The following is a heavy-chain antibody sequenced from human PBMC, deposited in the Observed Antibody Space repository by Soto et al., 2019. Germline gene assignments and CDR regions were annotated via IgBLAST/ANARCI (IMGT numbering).Heavy chain of an antibody. CDR1: GYTFTSYG. V-gene: IGHV1-18*01. CDR3: ARSGYGTPRPRFDY. D-gene: IGHD5-12*01. Sequence: EASVKVSCKASGYTFTSYGISWVRQAPGQGLEWMGWISAYNGNTNYAQKLQGRVTMTTDTSTSTAYMELRSLRSDDTAVYYCARSGYGTPRPRFDYWGQGTLVTVSS. J-gene: IGHJ4*02. CDR2: ISAYNGNT.